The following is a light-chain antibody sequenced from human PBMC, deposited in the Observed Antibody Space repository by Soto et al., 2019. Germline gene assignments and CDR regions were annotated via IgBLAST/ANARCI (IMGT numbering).Light chain of an antibody. CDR3: QSYDSSLSGYVV. Sequence: QSVLTQPPSVSGAPGQRVTISFTGSSSNIGAGYDVHWYQQLPGTAPKLLISGNSNRPSGVPDRFSGSKSGTSASLAITGLQAEDEADYYCQSYDSSLSGYVVFGGGTKVTVL. CDR1: SSNIGAGYD. J-gene: IGLJ2*01. V-gene: IGLV1-40*01. CDR2: GNS.